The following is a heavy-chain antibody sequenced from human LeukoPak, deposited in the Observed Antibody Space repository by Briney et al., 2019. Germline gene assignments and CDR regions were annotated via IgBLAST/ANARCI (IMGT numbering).Heavy chain of an antibody. Sequence: PSETLSLTCAVYGGSFSGYYWSWIRQPPGKGLEWIGEINHSGSTNYNPSLKSRVTISVGTSKNQFSLKLRSVTAADTAVYYCARSVVVDAFDIWGQGTMVTVSS. CDR1: GGSFSGYY. CDR2: INHSGST. D-gene: IGHD3-22*01. CDR3: ARSVVVDAFDI. V-gene: IGHV4-34*01. J-gene: IGHJ3*02.